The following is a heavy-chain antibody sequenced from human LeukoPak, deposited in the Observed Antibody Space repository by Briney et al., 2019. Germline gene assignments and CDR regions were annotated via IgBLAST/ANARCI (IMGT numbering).Heavy chain of an antibody. CDR3: ARGRIHVDP. J-gene: IGHJ5*02. CDR2: INHSGST. CDR1: GGSFSGYY. D-gene: IGHD2-21*01. V-gene: IGHV4-34*01. Sequence: SETLSLTCAVYGGSFSGYYWSWIRQPPGKGLEWIGEINHSGSTNYNPSLKSRVTISVDTSKNQFSLKLSSVTAADTAVYYCARGRIHVDPWGQGTLVTVSS.